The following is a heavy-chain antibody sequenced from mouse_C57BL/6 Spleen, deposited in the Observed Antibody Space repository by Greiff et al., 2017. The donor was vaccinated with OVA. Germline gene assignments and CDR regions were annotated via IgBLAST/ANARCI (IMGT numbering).Heavy chain of an antibody. D-gene: IGHD2-3*01. CDR1: GYTFTDYY. V-gene: IGHV1-26*01. J-gene: IGHJ2*01. Sequence: VQLQQSGPELVKPGASVKISCKASGYTFTDYYMNWVKQSHGKSLEWIGDINPNNGGTSYNQKFKGKATLTVDKSSSTAYMELRSLTSEDSAVYYCARAYDGYYVGYWGQGTTLTVSS. CDR3: ARAYDGYYVGY. CDR2: INPNNGGT.